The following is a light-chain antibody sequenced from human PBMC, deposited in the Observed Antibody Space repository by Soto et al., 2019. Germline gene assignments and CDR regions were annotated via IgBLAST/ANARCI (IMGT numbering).Light chain of an antibody. J-gene: IGKJ1*01. V-gene: IGKV3-15*01. CDR3: QQYNDWPRT. CDR2: GAS. CDR1: QSVSSN. Sequence: EIVMTQSPVTLSVSPGEGATLSCRAGQSVSSNLAWYQQKPGQAPRLLIFGASTRATGIPARFSGSGSGTEFTLTISSLRSEDFAVYYCQQYNDWPRTFGQGTKVDIK.